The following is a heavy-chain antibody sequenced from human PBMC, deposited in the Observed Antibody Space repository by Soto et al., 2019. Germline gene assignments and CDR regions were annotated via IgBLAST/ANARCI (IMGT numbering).Heavy chain of an antibody. Sequence: SETLSQTRSVGGGSSSRYSWSWIRQHPGKGLEWIGYIYYSGSTNYNPSLKSRVTISVDTSKNQFSLKLSSVTAADTAVYYCARDTQGIAAAGPSMDVWGQGTTVTVSS. D-gene: IGHD6-13*01. CDR3: ARDTQGIAAAGPSMDV. J-gene: IGHJ6*02. CDR2: IYYSGST. V-gene: IGHV4-59*01. CDR1: GGSSSRYS.